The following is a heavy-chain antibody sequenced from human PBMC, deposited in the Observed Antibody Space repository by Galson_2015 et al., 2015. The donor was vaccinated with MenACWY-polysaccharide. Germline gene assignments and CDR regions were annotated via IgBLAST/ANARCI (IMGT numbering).Heavy chain of an antibody. J-gene: IGHJ3*01. D-gene: IGHD3-3*01. CDR1: GFTFSSYA. V-gene: IGHV3-23*01. CDR2: ISGSGGST. Sequence: SLRLSCAASGFTFSSYAMRWVRQAPGKGLEWVSDISGSGGSTYYADSVKGRFTISRDNSKNALYLQMNSLRAEDTAVYYCAKFPQGVADAFDVWGQGTMVTVSS. CDR3: AKFPQGVADAFDV.